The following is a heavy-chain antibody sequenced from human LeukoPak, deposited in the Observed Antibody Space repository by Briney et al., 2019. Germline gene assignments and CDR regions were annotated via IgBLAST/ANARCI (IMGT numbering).Heavy chain of an antibody. CDR1: GFSFSRW. Sequence: GESLRLSCEASGFSFSRWMSWVRQAPVRGLELVANIKPDGSEIYYVDSVKGRFTISRDNAKNAVYLHMNSLRPEDTAIYYCASDKVEGPTKFDSWGQGIRVTVSS. V-gene: IGHV3-7*01. CDR2: IKPDGSEI. CDR3: ASDKVEGPTKFDS. J-gene: IGHJ5*01. D-gene: IGHD5-24*01.